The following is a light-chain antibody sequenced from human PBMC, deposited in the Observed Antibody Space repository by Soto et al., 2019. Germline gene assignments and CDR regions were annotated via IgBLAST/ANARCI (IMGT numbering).Light chain of an antibody. J-gene: IGKJ2*01. CDR2: AAS. V-gene: IGKV3-20*01. CDR1: RSFASSY. Sequence: EIGLTQSPATLSLSPGERATLSCRASRSFASSYLAWYQHKPGQAPRLLIYAASSRATGIPDRFIGSGSGTDFTLTISRLEPDDSAVYYCHHYDSSPPYTFGQGTKVDIK. CDR3: HHYDSSPPYT.